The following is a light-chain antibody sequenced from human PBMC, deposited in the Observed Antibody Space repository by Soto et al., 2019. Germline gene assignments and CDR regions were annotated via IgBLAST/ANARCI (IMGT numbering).Light chain of an antibody. CDR2: GVN. V-gene: IGLV2-8*01. CDR1: SSDVGGYNY. CDR3: SSYAGSNILYV. Sequence: QSVLTQPPSASGSPGPSVTISCTGNSSDVGGYNYVSWYQQHPGKAPQLVIYGVNKRASGVPDRFSGSKSGNTASLTVSGLQAEDEADYYCSSYAGSNILYVFGTGTKVTVL. J-gene: IGLJ1*01.